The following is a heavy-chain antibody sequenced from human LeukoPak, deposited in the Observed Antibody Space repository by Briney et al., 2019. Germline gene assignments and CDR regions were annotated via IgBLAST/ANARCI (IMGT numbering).Heavy chain of an antibody. Sequence: GGSLRLSCAGSGFTFSSYWMSWVRQAPGKGLEWVATIKQDGSEKYYVDSVKGRFTMSRDNAKNSLYLQMKSLRAEDTAVYYCARRNRFGRYYYDSSGYSLDYWGQGTLVTVSS. CDR1: GFTFSSYW. CDR2: IKQDGSEK. J-gene: IGHJ4*02. D-gene: IGHD3-22*01. CDR3: ARRNRFGRYYYDSSGYSLDY. V-gene: IGHV3-7*01.